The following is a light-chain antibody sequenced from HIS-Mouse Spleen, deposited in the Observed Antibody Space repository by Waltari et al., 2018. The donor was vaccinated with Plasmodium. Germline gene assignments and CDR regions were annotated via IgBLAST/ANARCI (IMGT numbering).Light chain of an antibody. CDR1: QGIRND. CDR2: AAS. Sequence: AIQMTKSPSSLSASLGDRVIITCRASQGIRNDLGWYQQKPGKAPKLLIYAASSLQSGVPSRFSGSGSGTDFTLTISSLQPEDFATYYCLQDYNYPYTFGQGTKLEIK. J-gene: IGKJ2*01. CDR3: LQDYNYPYT. V-gene: IGKV1-6*01.